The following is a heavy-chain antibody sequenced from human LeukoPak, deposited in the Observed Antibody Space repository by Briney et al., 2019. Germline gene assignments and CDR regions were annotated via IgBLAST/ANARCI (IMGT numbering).Heavy chain of an antibody. D-gene: IGHD1-26*01. CDR2: ISGSDGTT. V-gene: IGHV3-23*01. J-gene: IGHJ5*02. CDR1: GFTFSSYA. Sequence: GGSLRLSCAASGFTFSSYAMTWVRQAPGKGLEWVSAISGSDGTTYYADSVKGRFTISRDNSKNTLSLQMNSLRAEDTAVYYCTRGTGSYHHWGQGTLVTVSS. CDR3: TRGTGSYHH.